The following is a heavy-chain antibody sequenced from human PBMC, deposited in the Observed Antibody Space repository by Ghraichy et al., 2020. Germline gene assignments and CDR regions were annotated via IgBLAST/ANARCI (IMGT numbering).Heavy chain of an antibody. CDR3: ARWSINNFDY. V-gene: IGHV3-48*02. Sequence: GGSLRLSCAAAGFIFSSFSMSWVRQAPGKGPEWVSYISSSSSTRYYADSVKGRFTISRDNVKNSLYLQMNSLRDEDTAVYYCARWSINNFDYWGQGSLVTVSS. J-gene: IGHJ4*02. CDR2: ISSSSSTR. CDR1: GFIFSSFS.